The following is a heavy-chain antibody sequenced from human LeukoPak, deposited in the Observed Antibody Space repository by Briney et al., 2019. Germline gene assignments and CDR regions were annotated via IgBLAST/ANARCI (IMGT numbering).Heavy chain of an antibody. Sequence: SQTLSLTCTVSGGSISSGDYYWSWIRQPAGKGLEWIGRIYTSGSTNYNPSLKSRVTMSVDTSKNQFSLKLSSVTAADTAVYYCARGVDSSGYYFDYWGQGTLVTVSS. CDR1: GGSISSGDYY. CDR3: ARGVDSSGYYFDY. D-gene: IGHD3-22*01. J-gene: IGHJ4*02. V-gene: IGHV4-61*02. CDR2: IYTSGST.